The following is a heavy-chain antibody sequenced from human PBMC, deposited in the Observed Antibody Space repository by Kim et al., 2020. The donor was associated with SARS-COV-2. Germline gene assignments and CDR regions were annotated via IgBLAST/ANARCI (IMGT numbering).Heavy chain of an antibody. J-gene: IGHJ4*02. V-gene: IGHV4-34*01. CDR3: ARAGPYYYGSGSLPKPRRNAYFDY. D-gene: IGHD3-10*01. CDR1: GGSFSGYY. CDR2: INHSGST. Sequence: SETLSLTCAVYGGSFSGYYWSWIRQPPGKGLEWIGEINHSGSTNYNPSLKSRVTISVDTSKNQFSLKLSSVTAEDTAVYYCARAGPYYYGSGSLPKPRRNAYFDYWGQGTLVTVSS.